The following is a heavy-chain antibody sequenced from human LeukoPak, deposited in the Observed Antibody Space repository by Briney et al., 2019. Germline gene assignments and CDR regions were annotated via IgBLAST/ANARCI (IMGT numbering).Heavy chain of an antibody. CDR2: MNLDGRSR. J-gene: IGHJ3*01. D-gene: IGHD2/OR15-2a*01. CDR3: TCDLNRSDGL. Sequence: PGGSLRLSCAASGFKFSDYWLSWVRQAPGKGLEWVANMNLDGRSRYYDDSVRGRFTISRDNAKNTLYLEMKSLRAEDTAVYYCTCDLNRSDGLWGQGTMVTVSA. V-gene: IGHV3-7*01. CDR1: GFKFSDYW.